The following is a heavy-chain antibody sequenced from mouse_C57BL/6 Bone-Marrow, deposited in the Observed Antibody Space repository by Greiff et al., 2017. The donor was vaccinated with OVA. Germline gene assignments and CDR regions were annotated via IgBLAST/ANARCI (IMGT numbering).Heavy chain of an antibody. Sequence: EVKLVESGPGLVKPSQSLSLTCSVTGYSITSGYYWNWIRQFPGNKLEWMGYISYDGSNNYNPSLKNRISITRDTSKNQFFLNLNSVTTEDTATYYCAKDVGITAVGYYAMDYWGQGTSVTVSS. J-gene: IGHJ4*01. D-gene: IGHD1-1*01. CDR3: AKDVGITAVGYYAMDY. V-gene: IGHV3-6*01. CDR1: GYSITSGYY. CDR2: ISYDGSN.